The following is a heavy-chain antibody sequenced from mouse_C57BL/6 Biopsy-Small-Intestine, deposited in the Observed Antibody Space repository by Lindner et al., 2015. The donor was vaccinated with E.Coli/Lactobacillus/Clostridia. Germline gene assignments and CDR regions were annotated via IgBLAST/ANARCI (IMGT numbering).Heavy chain of an antibody. D-gene: IGHD1-1*01. CDR1: GFNIKDDY. V-gene: IGHV14-4*01. CDR2: IDPENGDT. CDR3: ARNYYGSSY. Sequence: VQLQESGAELVRPGASVKLSCTASGFNIKDDYMHWVKQRPEQGLEWIGWIDPENGDTEYASKFQGKATITADTSSNTAYLQLSSLTSEDTAVYYCARNYYGSSYWGQGTTLTVSS. J-gene: IGHJ2*01.